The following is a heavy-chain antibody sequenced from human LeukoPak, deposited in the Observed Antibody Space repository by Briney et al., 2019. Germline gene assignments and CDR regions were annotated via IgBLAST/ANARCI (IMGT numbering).Heavy chain of an antibody. V-gene: IGHV3-23*01. CDR3: AKPADYYDTSGYYYRLYYFDY. Sequence: GGSLRLSCAASGFTFSSYAMNWVRQAPGKGLEWVSSISGSGGSTFYADSVKGRSTISRDNSRNTLYLQMNSLRAEDTAVYYCAKPADYYDTSGYYYRLYYFDYWGQGTLVTVSS. D-gene: IGHD3-22*01. J-gene: IGHJ4*02. CDR1: GFTFSSYA. CDR2: ISGSGGST.